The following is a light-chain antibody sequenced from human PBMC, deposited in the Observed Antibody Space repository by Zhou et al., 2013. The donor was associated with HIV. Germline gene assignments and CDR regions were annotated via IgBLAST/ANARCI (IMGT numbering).Light chain of an antibody. V-gene: IGKV1-NL1*01. CDR1: EDIKNN. CDR3: QQYYSSPRT. CDR2: KAS. J-gene: IGKJ1*01. Sequence: DIQLTQSPPSLSASVGDGLTISCQASEDIKNNLNWYQQKAGKAPKLLIYKASSLESGVPSRFSGSGSGTDYTLTISSLQPEDFASYYCQQYYSSPRTFGQGTKVEIK.